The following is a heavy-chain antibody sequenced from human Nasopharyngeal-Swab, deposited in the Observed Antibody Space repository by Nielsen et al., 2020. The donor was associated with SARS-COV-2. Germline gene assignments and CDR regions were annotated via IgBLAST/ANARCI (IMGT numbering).Heavy chain of an antibody. J-gene: IGHJ4*02. V-gene: IGHV4-61*02. CDR2: IYTSGST. CDR1: GGSISSGSYY. D-gene: IGHD1-26*01. Sequence: SETLSLTCTVSGGSISSGSYYWSWIRQPAGKGLEWIGRIYTSGSTNYNPSLKSRVTISVDTSKNQFSLKLSSVAAADTAVYYCARQLVGATGYDYWGQGTLVTVSS. CDR3: ARQLVGATGYDY.